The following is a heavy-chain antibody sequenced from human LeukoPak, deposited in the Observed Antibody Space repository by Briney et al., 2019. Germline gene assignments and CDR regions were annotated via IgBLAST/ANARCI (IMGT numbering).Heavy chain of an antibody. CDR3: ARGPPNWGYDY. CDR2: MSPNSGDT. J-gene: IGHJ4*02. D-gene: IGHD7-27*01. CDR1: GYTFTSYD. V-gene: IGHV1-8*01. Sequence: EASVKVSCKASGYTFTSYDFNWVRQATGQRPEWMGWMSPNSGDTGYAQKLQDRVTMTRNTSISTAYMELSSLRSDDTAVYYCARGPPNWGYDYWGPGTLVTVSS.